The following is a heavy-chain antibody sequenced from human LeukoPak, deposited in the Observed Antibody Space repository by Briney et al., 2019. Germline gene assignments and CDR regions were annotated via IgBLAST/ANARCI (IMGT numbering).Heavy chain of an antibody. J-gene: IGHJ4*02. CDR3: ARAYCGGDCYPYYFDY. CDR1: GFTFSSYW. D-gene: IGHD2-21*01. CDR2: IKQDGSEK. Sequence: GGSLRLSCAASGFTFSSYWMSWVRQAPGKGLEWVANIKQDGSEKYYVDSVKGRFTISRDNAKNSLYLQMNSLRAEDTAVYYCARAYCGGDCYPYYFDYWGQGTLVTVSS. V-gene: IGHV3-7*04.